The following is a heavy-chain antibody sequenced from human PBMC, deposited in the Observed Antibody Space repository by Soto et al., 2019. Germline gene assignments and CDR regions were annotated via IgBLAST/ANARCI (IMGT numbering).Heavy chain of an antibody. Sequence: EVQLLESGGGLVKPGGSLRLSCAASGFTFSSYALSWVRQAPGKGLEWVSVISGSGGSTYYADSVKGRFTISRDNSKNTLYLQMNSLRADDTAVYYCAKSSGWFHPFDYWGQGTLVTVSS. J-gene: IGHJ4*02. CDR3: AKSSGWFHPFDY. V-gene: IGHV3-23*01. CDR2: ISGSGGST. CDR1: GFTFSSYA. D-gene: IGHD6-19*01.